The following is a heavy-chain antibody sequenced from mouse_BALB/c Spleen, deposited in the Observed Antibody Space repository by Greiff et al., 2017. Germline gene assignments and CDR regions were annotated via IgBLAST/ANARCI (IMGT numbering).Heavy chain of an antibody. V-gene: IGHV3-6*02. CDR2: ISYDGSN. D-gene: IGHD2-2*01. CDR3: VKAILSPKVWLRREDAMDY. J-gene: IGHJ4*01. CDR1: GYSITSGYY. Sequence: EVKLMESGPGLVKPSQSLSLTCSVTGYSITSGYYWNWIRQFPGNKLEWMGSISYDGSNNYNPTLKNRISITPDTSKNKFFLKLNSVTTEDTATYYCVKAILSPKVWLRREDAMDYWGQGTSVTVSS.